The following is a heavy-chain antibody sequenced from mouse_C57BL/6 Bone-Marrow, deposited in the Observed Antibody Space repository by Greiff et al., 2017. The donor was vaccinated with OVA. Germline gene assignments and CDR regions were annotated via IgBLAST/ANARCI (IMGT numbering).Heavy chain of an antibody. J-gene: IGHJ4*01. CDR1: GYTFTSYW. D-gene: IGHD2-2*01. CDR3: ARGRLSTMVTLDY. CDR2: IDPSDSYT. Sequence: QVQLQQSGAELVMPGASVKLSCKASGYTFTSYWMHWVKQRPGQGLEWIGEIDPSDSYTNYNQKFKGKSTLTVDKSSSTAYMQLSSLTSEDSAVYYCARGRLSTMVTLDYWGQGTSVTVSS. V-gene: IGHV1-69*01.